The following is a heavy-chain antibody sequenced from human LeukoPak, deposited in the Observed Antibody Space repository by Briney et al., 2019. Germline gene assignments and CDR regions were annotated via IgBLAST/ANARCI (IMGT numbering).Heavy chain of an antibody. D-gene: IGHD3-16*01. V-gene: IGHV4-61*02. CDR1: GGSISSGSYY. CDR2: IYTSGST. CDR3: ARGGRGRFDP. J-gene: IGHJ5*02. Sequence: SETLSLTCTVSGGSISSGSYYWSWIRQPAGKGLEWIGRIYTSGSTNYNPSLKSRVTISVDTSKNQFSLKLTSLTAADTAVYYCARGGRGRFDPWGQGTLVTVSS.